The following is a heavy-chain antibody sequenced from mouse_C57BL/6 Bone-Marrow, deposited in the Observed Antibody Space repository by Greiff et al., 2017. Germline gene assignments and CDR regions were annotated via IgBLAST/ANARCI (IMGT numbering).Heavy chain of an antibody. CDR1: GFTFSDYG. CDR3: ARQVLRAMDY. Sequence: EVKLMESGGGLVKPGGSLKLSCAASGFTFSDYGMHWVRQAPEKGLEWVAYISSGSSTIYYADTVKGRFTISRDNAKNTLFLQMTSLRSEDTAMYYCARQVLRAMDYWGQGTSVTVSS. CDR2: ISSGSSTI. V-gene: IGHV5-17*01. J-gene: IGHJ4*01. D-gene: IGHD2-14*01.